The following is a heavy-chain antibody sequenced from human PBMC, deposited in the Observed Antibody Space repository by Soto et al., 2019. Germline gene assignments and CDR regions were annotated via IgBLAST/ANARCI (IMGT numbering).Heavy chain of an antibody. J-gene: IGHJ4*02. CDR3: ADESTAHVY. Sequence: ASVKVSCKASGYTFTSYYMHWVRQAPGQGLEWMGIINPSGGSTSYAQKFEGRGTMTSDTSTSTVYMELSSLRSEETAVYYCADESTAHVYWGRGTLVTVSS. CDR2: INPSGGST. V-gene: IGHV1-46*01. CDR1: GYTFTSYY.